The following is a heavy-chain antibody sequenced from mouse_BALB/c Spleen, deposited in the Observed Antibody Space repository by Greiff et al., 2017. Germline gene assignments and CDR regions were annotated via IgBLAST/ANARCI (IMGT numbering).Heavy chain of an antibody. CDR2: ISSGSSTI. J-gene: IGHJ4*01. Sequence: EVMLVESGGGLVQPGGSRKLSCAASGFTFSSFGMHWVRQAPEKGLEWVAYISSGSSTIYYADTVKGRFTISRDNPKNTLFLQMTSLRSEDTAMYYCARSTVVDYYAMDYWGQGTSVTVSS. CDR3: ARSTVVDYYAMDY. D-gene: IGHD1-1*01. CDR1: GFTFSSFG. V-gene: IGHV5-17*02.